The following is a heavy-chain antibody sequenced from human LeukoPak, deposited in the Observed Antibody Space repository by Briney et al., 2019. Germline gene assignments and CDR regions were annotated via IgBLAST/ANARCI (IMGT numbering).Heavy chain of an antibody. J-gene: IGHJ5*02. CDR1: GGSFSGYY. CDR3: ARGGYCSGGSCYWRNWFDP. CDR2: INHSGST. Sequence: SETLSLTCAVYGGSFSGYYWSWIRQPPGKGLEWIGEINHSGSTNYNPSLKSRVTISVDTSKNQFSLKLSSVTAADTAVYYCARGGYCSGGSCYWRNWFDPWGRGTLVTVSS. D-gene: IGHD2-15*01. V-gene: IGHV4-34*01.